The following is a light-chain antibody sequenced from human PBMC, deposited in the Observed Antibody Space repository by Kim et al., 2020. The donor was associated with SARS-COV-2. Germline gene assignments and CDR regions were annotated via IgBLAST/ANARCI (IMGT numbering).Light chain of an antibody. J-gene: IGKJ1*01. CDR3: QQYDSTPRT. CDR2: GAS. CDR1: PRVSSNY. V-gene: IGKV3-20*01. Sequence: SPRERATHTGRASPRVSSNYLAWYQQRPGQAPRLLIYGASSRATGIPDRFSGSGSGTDFTLTISRLEPEDFAVYYCQQYDSTPRTFGQGTKVDIK.